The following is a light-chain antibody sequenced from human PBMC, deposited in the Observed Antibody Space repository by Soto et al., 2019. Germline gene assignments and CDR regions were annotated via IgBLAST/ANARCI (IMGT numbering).Light chain of an antibody. CDR1: ITYVGTCNY. Sequence: QSVLIHPASVSGSPGHSITISFTGTITYVGTCNYVSCYQQYPGKAPKLLIYEVTYRPSGLSHRFSGSKSGNISSLTISGLQAEDEADYYCSSSTSSNTLYVFGSGTKVTVL. J-gene: IGLJ1*01. CDR2: EVT. CDR3: SSSTSSNTLYV. V-gene: IGLV2-14*01.